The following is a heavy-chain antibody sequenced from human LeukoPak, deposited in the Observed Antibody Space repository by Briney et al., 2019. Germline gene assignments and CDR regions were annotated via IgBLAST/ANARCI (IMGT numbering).Heavy chain of an antibody. Sequence: GASVKVSCKASGYTFTGYYMHWVRQAPGQGLEWMGWINPNSGGTNYAQKFQGRVTMTRATSISTAYMELSRLRSDDTAVYYCARAIYYGSGSYDFYYYGMDVWGQGTTVTVSS. D-gene: IGHD3-10*01. CDR1: GYTFTGYY. CDR3: ARAIYYGSGSYDFYYYGMDV. CDR2: INPNSGGT. J-gene: IGHJ6*02. V-gene: IGHV1-2*02.